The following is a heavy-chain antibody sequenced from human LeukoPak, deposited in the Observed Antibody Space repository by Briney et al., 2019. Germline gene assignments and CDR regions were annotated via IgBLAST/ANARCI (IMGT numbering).Heavy chain of an antibody. Sequence: GGSLRLSCAASGFTFRNSWMTWVRQAPGKGLEWVANIRPDGGQEQYPDSLEGRTTISRDNLRNSLFLQLNSLRTDDTAVYFGATSSAWAFDHWGQGTLVTVSS. CDR3: ATSSAWAFDH. CDR1: GFTFRNSW. J-gene: IGHJ4*02. D-gene: IGHD6-19*01. V-gene: IGHV3-7*01. CDR2: IRPDGGQE.